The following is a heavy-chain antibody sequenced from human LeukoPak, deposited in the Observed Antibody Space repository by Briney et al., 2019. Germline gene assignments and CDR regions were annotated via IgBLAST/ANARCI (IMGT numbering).Heavy chain of an antibody. D-gene: IGHD3-10*01. V-gene: IGHV3-30*04. CDR3: ARDKGWFGQFLGGYYFDY. CDR1: GFTFNSYP. CDR2: ISYDGNNQ. J-gene: IGHJ4*02. Sequence: SLRLSCEASGFTFNSYPLHWVRQAPGKGLEWVATISYDGNNQYYADSVKGRFTISRDNSKNTLYLEMRSLRVEDSASYYCARDKGWFGQFLGGYYFDYWGQGTLVTVSS.